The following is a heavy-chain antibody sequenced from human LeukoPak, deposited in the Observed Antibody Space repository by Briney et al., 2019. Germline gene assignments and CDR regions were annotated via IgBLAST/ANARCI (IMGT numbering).Heavy chain of an antibody. CDR1: GFTFSDYY. CDR3: ARGPAMVSDYYYGMDV. V-gene: IGHV3-11*01. J-gene: IGHJ6*02. Sequence: GGSLRLSCAASGFTFSDYYISWIRQAPGKGLEWVSYISSSGSTIYYADSVKGRFTISRDNAKNSLYLQMNSLRAEDTAVYYCARGPAMVSDYYYGMDVWGQGTTVTVSS. CDR2: ISSSGSTI. D-gene: IGHD5-18*01.